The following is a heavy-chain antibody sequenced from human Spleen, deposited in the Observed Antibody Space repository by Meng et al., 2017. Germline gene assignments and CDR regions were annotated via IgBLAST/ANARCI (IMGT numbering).Heavy chain of an antibody. CDR2: ITTKANNYAT. D-gene: IGHD6-19*01. CDR1: GFIFSGSD. Sequence: GESLKISCAASGFIFSGSDIHWVRQASGKGLEWVGRITTKANNYATAYAASVKGRFSIPRDDSKITSYLQMNSLRSEDTALYYCTVYISGHIWGRGTVATVSS. J-gene: IGHJ3*02. V-gene: IGHV3-73*01. CDR3: TVYISGHI.